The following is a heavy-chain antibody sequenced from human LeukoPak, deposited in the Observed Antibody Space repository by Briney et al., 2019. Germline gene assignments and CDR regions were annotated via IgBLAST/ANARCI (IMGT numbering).Heavy chain of an antibody. D-gene: IGHD1-26*01. Sequence: GESLKISCKGSGYSFTSYWIGWVRQMPGKGLEWMGIIYPGDSDARYSPSFQGQVTISADKSISTAYLQWSSLKASDTAMYYCARRRDLYSGSYYTFDYWGQGTLVTVSS. V-gene: IGHV5-51*01. CDR3: ARRRDLYSGSYYTFDY. J-gene: IGHJ4*02. CDR1: GYSFTSYW. CDR2: IYPGDSDA.